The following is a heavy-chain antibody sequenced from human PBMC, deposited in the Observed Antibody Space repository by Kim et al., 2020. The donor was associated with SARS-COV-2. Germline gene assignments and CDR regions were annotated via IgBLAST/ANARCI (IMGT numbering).Heavy chain of an antibody. CDR2: FDPEDGKT. CDR3: STYASGSRWFYL. J-gene: IGHJ5*02. D-gene: IGHD3-10*01. V-gene: IGHV1-24*01. Sequence: ASVKVSCKVPGYTLSELSMHWVRQARGKGLEWMGGFDPEDGKTIYALEFRGRVTMTEGTATDTGYMELSSLSSEDTAVYYCSTYASGSRWFYLWGQGTLV. CDR1: GYTLSELS.